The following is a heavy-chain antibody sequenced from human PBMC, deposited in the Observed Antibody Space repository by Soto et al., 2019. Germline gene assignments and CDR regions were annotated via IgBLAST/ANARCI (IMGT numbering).Heavy chain of an antibody. V-gene: IGHV3-23*01. CDR1: GFTFSSYA. Sequence: GGSLRLSCAASGFTFSSYAMSWVRQAPGKGLEWVSAISGSGGSTYYADSEKGRFTISRDNSKNTLYLQMNSLRAEDTAVYYGAKGGRAASLRGRPEFDYWGQGTLVTVSS. CDR2: ISGSGGST. D-gene: IGHD6-25*01. J-gene: IGHJ4*02. CDR3: AKGGRAASLRGRPEFDY.